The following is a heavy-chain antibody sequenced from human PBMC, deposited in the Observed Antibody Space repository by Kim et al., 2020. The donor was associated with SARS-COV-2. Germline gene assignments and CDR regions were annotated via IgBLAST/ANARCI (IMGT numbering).Heavy chain of an antibody. V-gene: IGHV4-34*01. CDR3: ARACPYDFWSGYYRANYYGMDV. CDR1: GGSFSGYY. CDR2: INHSGST. J-gene: IGHJ6*02. D-gene: IGHD3-3*01. Sequence: SETLSLTCAVYGGSFSGYYWSWIRQPPGKGLEWIGEINHSGSTNYNPSLKSRVTISVDTSKNQFSLKLSSVTAADTAVYYCARACPYDFWSGYYRANYYGMDVWGQGTTVTVSS.